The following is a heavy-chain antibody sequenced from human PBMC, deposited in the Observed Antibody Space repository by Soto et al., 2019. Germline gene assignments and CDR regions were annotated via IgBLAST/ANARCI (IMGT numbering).Heavy chain of an antibody. CDR3: ARWSYLDY. CDR1: GFSFGSYA. D-gene: IGHD3-3*01. J-gene: IGHJ4*02. CDR2: ISGSDGKT. V-gene: IGHV3-23*01. Sequence: GGSLRLSCAASGFSFGSYAFTWARQAPGKGLEWVSTISGSDGKTFYADSVKGRFSISRDTSQNTLYLQMNSLRADDTAIYYCARWSYLDYWGQGTRVTVSS.